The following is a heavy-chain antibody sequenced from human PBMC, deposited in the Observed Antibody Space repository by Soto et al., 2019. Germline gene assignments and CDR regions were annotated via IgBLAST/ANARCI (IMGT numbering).Heavy chain of an antibody. CDR3: ASRYCSSTSCYLP. J-gene: IGHJ5*02. V-gene: IGHV3-23*01. D-gene: IGHD2-2*01. Sequence: EVQLLESGGGLVQPGGSLRLSCAASGFTFSSYAMSWVRQAPGKGLEWVSAISGSGGSTYYADSVKGRFTISRDNSKNTLYLQMNSLRAEDTAVSYCASRYCSSTSCYLPWGQGTLVTVSS. CDR1: GFTFSSYA. CDR2: ISGSGGST.